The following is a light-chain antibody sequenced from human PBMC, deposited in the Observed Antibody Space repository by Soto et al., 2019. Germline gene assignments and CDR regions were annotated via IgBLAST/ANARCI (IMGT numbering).Light chain of an antibody. CDR3: SSYAGSILV. CDR1: SSDVGGYNY. J-gene: IGLJ2*01. CDR2: EVS. Sequence: QSALTQPPSASGSPGQSVTISCTGTSSDVGGYNYVSWYQQHPGKAPKVMIYEVSKRPSGVPDRFSGSKSGNTASLTVSGLQAEDEADYYCSSYAGSILVFGGGTMLTVL. V-gene: IGLV2-8*01.